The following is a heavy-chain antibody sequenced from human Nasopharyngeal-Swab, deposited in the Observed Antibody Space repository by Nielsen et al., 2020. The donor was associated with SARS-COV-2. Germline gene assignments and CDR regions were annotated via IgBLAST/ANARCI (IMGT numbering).Heavy chain of an antibody. V-gene: IGHV5-51*01. D-gene: IGHD3-16*01. Sequence: VRQMPGKGLEWMGIIYPGDSDTRYSPSFQGQVTISADKSISTAYLQWSSLKASDTALYYCARPAGGGYFDYWGQGTLVTVSS. J-gene: IGHJ4*02. CDR2: IYPGDSDT. CDR3: ARPAGGGYFDY.